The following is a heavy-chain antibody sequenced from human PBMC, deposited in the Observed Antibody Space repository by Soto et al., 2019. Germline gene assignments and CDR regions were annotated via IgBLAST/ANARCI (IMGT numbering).Heavy chain of an antibody. Sequence: GWSLRLSCAASGFTFSDYYMSWIRQAPGKGLEGVSYISSSSSYTNYADSVKGRFTISRDNAKNSLYLQMNSLRVEDTAVYYCARSMHYYDSSGYGGVAFEIWGQGTMVTVS. V-gene: IGHV3-11*06. CDR1: GFTFSDYY. J-gene: IGHJ3*02. CDR3: ARSMHYYDSSGYGGVAFEI. CDR2: ISSSSSYT. D-gene: IGHD3-22*01.